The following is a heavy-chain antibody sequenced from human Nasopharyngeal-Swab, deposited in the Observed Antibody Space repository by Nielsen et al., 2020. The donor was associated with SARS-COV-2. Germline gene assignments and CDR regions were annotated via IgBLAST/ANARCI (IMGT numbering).Heavy chain of an antibody. V-gene: IGHV3-48*03. CDR2: ISSSGSTI. Sequence: GGSLRLSCAASGFTFSSYEMNWVRQAPGKGLEWVSYISSSGSTIYYADSVKGRFTISRDNAKNSLYLQMNSLRAEDTAVYYCARDQFSGWQGLWFGGAQPGGFDYWGQGTLVTVSS. J-gene: IGHJ4*02. D-gene: IGHD3-10*01. CDR1: GFTFSSYE. CDR3: ARDQFSGWQGLWFGGAQPGGFDY.